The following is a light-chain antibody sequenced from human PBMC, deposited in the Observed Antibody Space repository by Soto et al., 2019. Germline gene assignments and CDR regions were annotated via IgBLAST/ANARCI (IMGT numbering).Light chain of an antibody. J-gene: IGLJ1*01. V-gene: IGLV2-14*01. CDR1: SSDVGGYNY. CDR3: SSYTSSSTSRV. Sequence: ALTQPASVSGSPGQSITISCTGTSSDVGGYNYVSWYQQHPGKAPKLMIYDVSNRPSGVSNRFSGSKSGNTASLTISGLQAEDEADYYCSSYTSSSTSRVFGTGTKLTVL. CDR2: DVS.